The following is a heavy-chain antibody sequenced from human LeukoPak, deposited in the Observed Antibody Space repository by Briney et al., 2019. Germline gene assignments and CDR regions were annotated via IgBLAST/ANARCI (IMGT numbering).Heavy chain of an antibody. Sequence: PSETLSLTCTVSGGSISSGSYYWTWIRQPAGKGLEWIGRVYTSGSTDFNPSLKSRVSISLDTSKNQFSLKLSSVTAADTAVYYCARGYTYGHGAMFDYWGQGTLVTVSP. CDR2: VYTSGST. V-gene: IGHV4-61*02. CDR3: ARGYTYGHGAMFDY. J-gene: IGHJ4*02. D-gene: IGHD5-18*01. CDR1: GGSISSGSYY.